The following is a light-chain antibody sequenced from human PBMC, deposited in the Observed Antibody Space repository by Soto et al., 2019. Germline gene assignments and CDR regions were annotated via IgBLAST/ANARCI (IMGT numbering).Light chain of an antibody. CDR3: QQYNNWPPFT. J-gene: IGKJ3*01. CDR2: GAS. Sequence: EIVMTQAPATLYVSPGERVTLSCRASQRVSSSLAWYQQKPGQAPRLLIYGASTKATGIPARFSGSGSGTEFTLTISSLQSEDFAVYYCQQYNNWPPFTFGPGTKVDIK. V-gene: IGKV3-15*01. CDR1: QRVSSS.